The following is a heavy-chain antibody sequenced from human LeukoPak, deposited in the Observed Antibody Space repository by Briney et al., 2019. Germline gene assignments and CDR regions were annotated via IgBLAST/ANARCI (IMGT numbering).Heavy chain of an antibody. CDR1: GFAFSTYN. Sequence: GGSLRLSCAASGFAFSTYNMNWVRQAPGKGLEWVSSITSSSTYIYYADSVKGRFTISRDNAKNSLYLQMNSLRAEDTAVYYCARDPYSGGYGDYYYYYMDLWGQGTTVTISS. V-gene: IGHV3-21*01. J-gene: IGHJ6*03. CDR3: ARDPYSGGYGDYYYYYMDL. D-gene: IGHD1-26*01. CDR2: ITSSSTYI.